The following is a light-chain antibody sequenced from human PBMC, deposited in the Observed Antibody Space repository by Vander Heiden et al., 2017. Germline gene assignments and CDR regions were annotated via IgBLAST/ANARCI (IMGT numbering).Light chain of an antibody. V-gene: IGKV1-5*03. CDR1: QSISNW. J-gene: IGKJ1*01. CDR3: QQGWT. CDR2: KAS. Sequence: DIQMTQSPSTLSASVGDRVTITCRASQSISNWLAWYQQKPGKAPKLLIYKASTLESGVPSRFSGSGSGTEFTRTISSLQPDDFGTYDGQQGWTFGQGTKVEIK.